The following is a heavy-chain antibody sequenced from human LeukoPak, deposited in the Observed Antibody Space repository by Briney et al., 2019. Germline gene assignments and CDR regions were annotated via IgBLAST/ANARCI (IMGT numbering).Heavy chain of an antibody. CDR2: IYPGDSDT. CDR3: ARQCCRGASPGFDP. Sequence: GESLKISCKGSGYSFTDYWIAWVRQIPGKGLEWVGIIYPGDSDTRYSPSFQGQVTFSADKSISTAYLQWSSLRASDTAIYYCARQCCRGASPGFDPWGQGTLVTVSS. D-gene: IGHD3-10*01. CDR1: GYSFTDYW. J-gene: IGHJ5*02. V-gene: IGHV5-51*01.